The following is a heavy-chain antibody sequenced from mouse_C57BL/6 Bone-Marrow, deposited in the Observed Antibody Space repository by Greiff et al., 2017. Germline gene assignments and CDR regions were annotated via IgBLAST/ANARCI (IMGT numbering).Heavy chain of an antibody. J-gene: IGHJ2*01. CDR1: GFTFSDYY. CDR2: IKYDGSST. V-gene: IGHV5-16*01. Sequence: EVQLMESEGGLVQPGSSMKLSCTASGFTFSDYYMAWVRQVPEKGLEWVANIKYDGSSTYYLDSLKSRFIISRDNAKNILYLQMSSLKSEDTATYYCAREGYGSSYFDYWGQGTTLTVSS. D-gene: IGHD1-1*01. CDR3: AREGYGSSYFDY.